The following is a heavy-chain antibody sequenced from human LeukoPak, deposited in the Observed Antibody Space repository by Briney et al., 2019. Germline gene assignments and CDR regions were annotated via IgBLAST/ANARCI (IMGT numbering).Heavy chain of an antibody. Sequence: GGSLRLPCAASGFTFSSYEMNWVRQAPGKGLEWVSYISSSGSTIYYADSVKGRFTISRDNAKNSLYLQMNSLRAEDTAVYYCAGQYYDILTGYYDYWGQGTLVTVSS. D-gene: IGHD3-9*01. J-gene: IGHJ4*02. CDR3: AGQYYDILTGYYDY. V-gene: IGHV3-48*03. CDR1: GFTFSSYE. CDR2: ISSSGSTI.